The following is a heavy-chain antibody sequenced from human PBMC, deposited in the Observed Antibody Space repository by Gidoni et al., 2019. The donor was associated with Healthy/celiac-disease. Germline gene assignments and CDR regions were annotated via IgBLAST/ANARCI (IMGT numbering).Heavy chain of an antibody. V-gene: IGHV3-7*01. CDR2: IKQDGSEK. J-gene: IGHJ4*02. Sequence: EVQLVESGGGLVQPGGSLRLSCAASGFTFCSYWIGWVRQAPGKGLEGVANIKQDGSEKYYVDSVKGRFTISRDNAKNSLYLQMNSLRAEDTAVYYCARDSSSSWSTIVDYWGQGTLVTVSS. CDR3: ARDSSSSWSTIVDY. CDR1: GFTFCSYW. D-gene: IGHD6-13*01.